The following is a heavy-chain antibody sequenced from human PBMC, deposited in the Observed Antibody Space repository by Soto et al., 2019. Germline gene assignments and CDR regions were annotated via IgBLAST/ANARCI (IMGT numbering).Heavy chain of an antibody. CDR3: ARLVIYYDSSGYSKYFDY. D-gene: IGHD3-22*01. CDR2: IYSGGST. Sequence: PGVSLRLSCAASGFTVSSNYMSWVRQAPGKGLEWVSVIYSGGSTYYADSVKGRFTISRDNSKNTLYLQMNSLRAEDMAVYYCARLVIYYDSSGYSKYFDYWGQGTLVTVSS. J-gene: IGHJ4*02. V-gene: IGHV3-53*01. CDR1: GFTVSSNY.